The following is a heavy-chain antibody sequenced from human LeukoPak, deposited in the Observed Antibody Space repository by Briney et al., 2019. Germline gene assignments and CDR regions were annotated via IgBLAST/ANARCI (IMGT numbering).Heavy chain of an antibody. J-gene: IGHJ5*02. CDR1: GGSFSGYY. V-gene: IGHV4-34*01. CDR2: INHSGST. CDR3: ARRPSLLLWFGERVNWFDP. Sequence: SETLSLTCAVYGGSFSGYYWSWIRQPPGKGLEWIGEINHSGSTNYNPSLKSRVTISVDTSKNQFPLKLSSVTAADTAVYYCARRPSLLLWFGERVNWFDPWGQGTLVTVSS. D-gene: IGHD3-10*01.